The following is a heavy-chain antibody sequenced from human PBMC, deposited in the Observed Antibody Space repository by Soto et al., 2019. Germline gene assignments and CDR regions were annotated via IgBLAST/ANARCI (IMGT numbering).Heavy chain of an antibody. D-gene: IGHD2-2*01. CDR3: TRHPVVEMATNDAFDI. J-gene: IGHJ3*02. Sequence: GGSLRLSCAASGFTFSGSAMHWVRQASGKGLEWVGRIRSKANSYATAYAASVKGRFTISRDDSKNTAYLQMNSLKTEDTAVYYCTRHPVVEMATNDAFDIWGQGTMVTVSS. CDR1: GFTFSGSA. V-gene: IGHV3-73*01. CDR2: IRSKANSYAT.